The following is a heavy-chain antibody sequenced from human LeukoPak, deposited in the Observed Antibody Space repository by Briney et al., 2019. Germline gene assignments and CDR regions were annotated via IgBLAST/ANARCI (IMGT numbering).Heavy chain of an antibody. J-gene: IGHJ4*02. CDR1: GFTFSDYY. CDR3: ARRSRIVGATKDYFDY. CDR2: ISSSGTTR. V-gene: IGHV3-11*04. D-gene: IGHD1-26*01. Sequence: GGSLRLSCEASGFTFSDYYMSWIRQAPGKGLEWVSYISSSGTTRHYADSVKGRFTISRDNAKNSLYLQLNSLRADDTAVYYCARRSRIVGATKDYFDYWGQGTLVTVSS.